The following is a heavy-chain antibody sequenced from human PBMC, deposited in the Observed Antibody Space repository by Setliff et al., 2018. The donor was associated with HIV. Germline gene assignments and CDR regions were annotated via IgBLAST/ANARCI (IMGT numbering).Heavy chain of an antibody. CDR3: GRQVPVPGVAVTPIDY. Sequence: SETLSLTCAVYGGSFSGYYWSWIRQSPGKGLEWIGSINYRGNTYYNPSLKSRAAISVDTSKNQFSLKVTSVTAVDTAVYYCGRQVPVPGVAVTPIDYWGQGTLVTVSS. D-gene: IGHD3-22*01. CDR2: INYRGNT. V-gene: IGHV4-34*01. CDR1: GGSFSGYY. J-gene: IGHJ4*02.